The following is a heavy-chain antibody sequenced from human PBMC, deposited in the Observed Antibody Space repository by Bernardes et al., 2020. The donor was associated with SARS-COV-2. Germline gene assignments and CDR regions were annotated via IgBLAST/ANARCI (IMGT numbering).Heavy chain of an antibody. CDR2: VSWDGSTT. CDR1: GFTVEDYT. D-gene: IGHD3-3*01. V-gene: IGHV3-43*01. Sequence: GYLSPSGAASGFTVEDYTMHWVRPVPGKGLEWVSLVSWDGSTTNYADSVKGRFIISRDSSRNTVHLQMDSLRKEDTALYYCATERQSLTVFGVGHDAFDFWGQGTMVTVSS. J-gene: IGHJ3*01. CDR3: ATERQSLTVFGVGHDAFDF.